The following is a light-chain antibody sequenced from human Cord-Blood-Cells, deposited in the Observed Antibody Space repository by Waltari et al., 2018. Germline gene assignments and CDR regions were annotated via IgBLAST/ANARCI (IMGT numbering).Light chain of an antibody. Sequence: QSALTQPASVSGSPGQSITISCTGTSSDVGGYNYVSWYQQHPGTAPNLMIYEVSNRPAGVSNRFSGAKSGDTASLTISGLQAEDEADYYGSSYTSSSTVVFGGGTKLTVL. CDR1: SSDVGGYNY. J-gene: IGLJ2*01. CDR2: EVS. CDR3: SSYTSSSTVV. V-gene: IGLV2-14*01.